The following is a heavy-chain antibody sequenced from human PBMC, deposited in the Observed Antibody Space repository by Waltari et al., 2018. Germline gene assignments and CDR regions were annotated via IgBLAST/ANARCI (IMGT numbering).Heavy chain of an antibody. CDR1: GFTFDDYA. D-gene: IGHD3-16*02. Sequence: EVQLVESGGGLVQPGRSLRLSCATSGFTFDDYAMHWVRQAPGQGLEWVSGISWNSGSIGYADSVKGRFTISRDNAKNSLYLQMNSLRAEDTALYYCAKDIMITFGGGILGYYGMDVWGQGTTVTVSS. J-gene: IGHJ6*02. CDR2: ISWNSGSI. V-gene: IGHV3-9*01. CDR3: AKDIMITFGGGILGYYGMDV.